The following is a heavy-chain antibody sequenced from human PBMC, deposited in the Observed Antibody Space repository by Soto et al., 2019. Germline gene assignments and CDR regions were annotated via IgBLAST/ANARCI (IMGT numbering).Heavy chain of an antibody. CDR3: VNQEVGATVYFDH. V-gene: IGHV3-30-3*01. Sequence: VVSLRVSWAAAGFTCSDYTMHWVRQAPGKGLEWVAGISHDGSINYDADFVKGRFTISRDNPKSTLVLEMNGRRVEDTAVDYCVNQEVGATVYFDHSGQRTLLTLSS. D-gene: IGHD1-26*01. CDR1: GFTCSDYT. CDR2: ISHDGSIN. J-gene: IGHJ4*02.